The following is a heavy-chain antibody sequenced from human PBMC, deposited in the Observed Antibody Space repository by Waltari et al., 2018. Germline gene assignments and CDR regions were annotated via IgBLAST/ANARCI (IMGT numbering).Heavy chain of an antibody. D-gene: IGHD3-9*01. J-gene: IGHJ4*02. CDR2: ISYDGSNK. CDR3: ARSLRFFDCPDGY. Sequence: QVQLVESGGGVVQPGGSLRLSWAASVFSSSSYAVHWVRQAPGKGLEWVAVISYDGSNKFNADSVKGRFTISRDNSKSTLYLQMNSLRVEDTALYYCARSLRFFDCPDGYWGQGTLVTVSS. CDR1: VFSSSSYA. V-gene: IGHV3-30*04.